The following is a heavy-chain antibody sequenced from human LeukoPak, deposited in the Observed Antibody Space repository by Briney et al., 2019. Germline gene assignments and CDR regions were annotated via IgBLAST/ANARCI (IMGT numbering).Heavy chain of an antibody. CDR3: ARGRVNSGWYVDY. CDR2: MNSKSGNT. J-gene: IGHJ4*02. CDR1: GYTFINND. Sequence: ASVKVSCKASGYTFINNDINWVRQASGQGLEWTGWMNSKSGNTGYAQKFQGRVTMTRNTSISTAYMELTSLRSEDTAVYYCARGRVNSGWYVDYWGQGTLVAVSS. V-gene: IGHV1-8*01. D-gene: IGHD6-19*01.